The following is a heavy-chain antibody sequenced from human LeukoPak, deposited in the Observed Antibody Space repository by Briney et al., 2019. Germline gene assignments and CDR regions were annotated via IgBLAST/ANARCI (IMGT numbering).Heavy chain of an antibody. Sequence: SQTLSLTCAISGDSVSSNSAAWNWIRQSPSRGLEWLGRTYYRSKWYNDYAVSVKSRITINPDTSKNQFSLQLNSVTPEDTAVYYCARGSLMAMVPTLRWFDPWGQGTLVTVSS. D-gene: IGHD3-10*01. CDR1: GDSVSSNSAA. CDR2: TYYRSKWYN. J-gene: IGHJ5*02. CDR3: ARGSLMAMVPTLRWFDP. V-gene: IGHV6-1*01.